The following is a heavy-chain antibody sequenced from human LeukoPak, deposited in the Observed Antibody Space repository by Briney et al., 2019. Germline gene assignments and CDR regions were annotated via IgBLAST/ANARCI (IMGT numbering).Heavy chain of an antibody. Sequence: SVKVSFKASGGTFSSYAISWVRQAPGQGLEWMGGIIPIFGTANYAQKFQGRVTITADKSTSTAYMELRSLTSDDTAMYYCARSGRGTYYYFDLWGQGTLVTVSS. V-gene: IGHV1-69*06. J-gene: IGHJ4*02. CDR1: GGTFSSYA. CDR3: ARSGRGTYYYFDL. CDR2: IIPIFGTA. D-gene: IGHD5-12*01.